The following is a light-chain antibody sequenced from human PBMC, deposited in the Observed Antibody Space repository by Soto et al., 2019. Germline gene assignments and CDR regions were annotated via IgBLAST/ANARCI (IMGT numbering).Light chain of an antibody. CDR1: QSVTRN. V-gene: IGKV3-15*01. J-gene: IGKJ5*01. CDR2: GAS. Sequence: EIGMPQSPSSLSVAPWGRPALPCRASQSVTRNLAWYQQKPGQAPRLLIFGASTRASGIPARFSGSGSGTEFTLTISSLQSEDFAVYYCQQYNDWPLITFGQGTRLEIK. CDR3: QQYNDWPLIT.